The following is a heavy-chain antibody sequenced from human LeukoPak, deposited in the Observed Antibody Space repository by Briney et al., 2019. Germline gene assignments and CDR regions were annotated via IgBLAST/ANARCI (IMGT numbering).Heavy chain of an antibody. CDR1: AYTFTGYY. CDR2: INPNSGGT. J-gene: IGHJ3*02. V-gene: IGHV1-2*06. CDR3: ARDSPIVVVVAATDAFDI. Sequence: ASVKVSCKASAYTFTGYYMHWVRQAPGQGLEWMGRINPNSGGTNYAQKFQGRVTMTRDTSISTAYMELSRLRSDDTAVYYCARDSPIVVVVAATDAFDIWGQGTMVTFSS. D-gene: IGHD2-15*01.